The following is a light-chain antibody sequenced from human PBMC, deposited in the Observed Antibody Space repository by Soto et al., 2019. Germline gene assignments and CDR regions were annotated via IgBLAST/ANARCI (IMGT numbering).Light chain of an antibody. CDR3: CSYAGTYTWV. Sequence: QSVLTQPRSVSGSPGQSVTISCTGTSSDVGRYNYVSWYQQYPGKAPKVVIYDITKRPSGVPDRFSGSKSGDTASLTISGLQPEDEADYYCCSYAGTYTWVFGGGTKLTVL. J-gene: IGLJ3*02. CDR1: SSDVGRYNY. CDR2: DIT. V-gene: IGLV2-11*01.